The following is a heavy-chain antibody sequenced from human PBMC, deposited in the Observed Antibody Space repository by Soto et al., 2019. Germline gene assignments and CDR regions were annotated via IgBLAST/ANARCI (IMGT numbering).Heavy chain of an antibody. J-gene: IGHJ6*02. Sequence: EVQLVESGGGLVQPGGSLRLSCAASGFTFTDYWIHWVRRAPGKGLVWVSRINGDGSRISQADSVKGRFTISRDNALSTVYLQINSLRVEDTAVYYCARGIKNEYGMDVWGQGTTFTVSS. V-gene: IGHV3-74*01. CDR2: INGDGSRI. CDR3: ARGIKNEYGMDV. CDR1: GFTFTDYW. D-gene: IGHD1-1*01.